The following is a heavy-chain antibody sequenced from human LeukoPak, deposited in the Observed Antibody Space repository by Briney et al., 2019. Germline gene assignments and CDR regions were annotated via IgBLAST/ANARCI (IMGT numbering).Heavy chain of an antibody. CDR1: GYTFAGYH. Sequence: GASVKVSCKAAGYTFAGYHIHWVRRAPGQGLEWMGIINPSDGRTSYAQEFQDRVILTSDTSARTVYMELRSLRFEDKAEYYCARENVADSSVWSHFDYWGQGTLVIVSS. D-gene: IGHD6-19*01. V-gene: IGHV1-46*01. CDR2: INPSDGRT. J-gene: IGHJ4*02. CDR3: ARENVADSSVWSHFDY.